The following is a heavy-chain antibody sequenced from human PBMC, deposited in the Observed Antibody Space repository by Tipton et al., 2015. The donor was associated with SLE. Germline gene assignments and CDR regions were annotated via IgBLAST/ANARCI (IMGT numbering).Heavy chain of an antibody. CDR1: GGSISSSSYY. D-gene: IGHD3-10*01. Sequence: LRLSCTVSGGSISSSSYYWGWIRQPPGKGLEWIGRIYSSGSPNYNPSLKSRVTMSVDTSKNQFSRKLSSMTAADTAVYYCATGGYYFDYWGQGTLVTVSS. CDR2: IYSSGSP. J-gene: IGHJ4*02. V-gene: IGHV4-39*07. CDR3: ATGGYYFDY.